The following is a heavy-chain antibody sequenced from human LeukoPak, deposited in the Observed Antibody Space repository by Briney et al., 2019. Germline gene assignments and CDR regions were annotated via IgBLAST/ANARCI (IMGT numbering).Heavy chain of an antibody. CDR3: ARGAIFGVVIMHPFDY. CDR2: IIPIFGTA. D-gene: IGHD3-3*01. J-gene: IGHJ4*02. V-gene: IGHV1-69*13. CDR1: GGTFSSYA. Sequence: ASVKVSCKASGGTFSSYAISWVRQAPGQGLEWMGGIIPIFGTANYAQKFQGRVTITADESTSTAYMELSSLRSEDTAVYYCARGAIFGVVIMHPFDYWGQGTLVTVSS.